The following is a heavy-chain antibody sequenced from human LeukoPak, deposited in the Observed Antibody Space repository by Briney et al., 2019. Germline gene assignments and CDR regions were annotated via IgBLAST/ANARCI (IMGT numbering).Heavy chain of an antibody. V-gene: IGHV1-46*01. CDR3: ARDGPPDIVVVPAARREFDP. Sequence: ASVKVSCKASGYTFTNYYVHWVRQAPGQGLEWMGVINPSDGYTSYPQHFQGRVTMTRDTSTSTVYMELSSLRSEDTAVYYCARDGPPDIVVVPAARREFDPWGQGVLVTVSS. D-gene: IGHD2-2*01. J-gene: IGHJ5*02. CDR2: INPSDGYT. CDR1: GYTFTNYY.